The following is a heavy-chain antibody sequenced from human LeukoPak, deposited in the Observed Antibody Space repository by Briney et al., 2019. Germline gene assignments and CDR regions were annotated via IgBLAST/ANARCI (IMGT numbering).Heavy chain of an antibody. CDR2: ISGSGGST. CDR3: AGYSGSYWGAFDI. D-gene: IGHD1-26*01. Sequence: GGSLRLSCAASGFTFSSYAMSWVRQAPGKGLEWVSAISGSGGSTYYADSVKGRFTISRDNSKNTLYLQMNSLGAEDTAVYYCAGYSGSYWGAFDIWGQGTMVTVSS. CDR1: GFTFSSYA. J-gene: IGHJ3*02. V-gene: IGHV3-23*01.